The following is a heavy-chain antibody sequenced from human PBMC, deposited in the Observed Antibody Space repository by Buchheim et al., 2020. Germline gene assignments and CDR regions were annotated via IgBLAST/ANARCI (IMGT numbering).Heavy chain of an antibody. CDR2: FYYSGST. CDR1: GGSISSGGYY. V-gene: IGHV4-31*03. J-gene: IGHJ2*01. D-gene: IGHD3-10*01. CDR3: ARKWFGESRVYFDL. Sequence: QVQLQESGPGLVKPSQTLSLTCTVSGGSISSGGYYWSWLRQHPGKGLEWICYFYYSGSTYYNPSLKSRVTISVDTSKNTFSLKLSSVTAADTAVYYCARKWFGESRVYFDLWGRGTL.